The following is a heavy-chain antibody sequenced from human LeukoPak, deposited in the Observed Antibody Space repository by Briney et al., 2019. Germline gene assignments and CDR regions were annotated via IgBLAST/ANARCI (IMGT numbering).Heavy chain of an antibody. CDR1: GFSFSSYA. CDR2: ISGSGGNT. D-gene: IGHD3-22*01. J-gene: IGHJ4*02. V-gene: IGHV3-23*01. CDR3: ARLSSGSPSSFDC. Sequence: GGSLRLSCVASGFSFSSYAMIWVRQAPGKGLEWVSGISGSGGNTIYAGSIKGRFTISRDNSKSTLCLQMNSLRVDDTAVYYCARLSSGSPSSFDCWGQGTLVTVSS.